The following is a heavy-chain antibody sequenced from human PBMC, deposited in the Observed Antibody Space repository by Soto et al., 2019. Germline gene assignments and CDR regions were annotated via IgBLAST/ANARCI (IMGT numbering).Heavy chain of an antibody. CDR1: GFTFSSYA. CDR2: ISGSGGST. D-gene: IGHD6-19*01. CDR3: AKGRQWLASLADFDY. J-gene: IGHJ4*02. V-gene: IGHV3-23*01. Sequence: PGGSLRLSCAASGFTFSSYAMSWVRQSPGKGLEWVSAISGSGGSTYYADSVKGRFTISRDNSKNTLYLQMNSLRAEDTAVYYCAKGRQWLASLADFDYWGQGTLVTVSS.